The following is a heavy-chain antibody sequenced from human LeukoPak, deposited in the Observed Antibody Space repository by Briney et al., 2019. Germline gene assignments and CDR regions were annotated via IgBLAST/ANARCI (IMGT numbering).Heavy chain of an antibody. J-gene: IGHJ4*02. CDR2: IIPILGIA. V-gene: IGHV1-69*04. CDR1: GGTFSSYA. Sequence: SVKVSCKASGGTFSSYAISWVRQAPGQGLEWMGRIIPILGIANYAQKFQGRVTITADKSTSTAYMELSSLRSEDTAVYYCAIILAHRGMGHYFDYWGQGTLVTVSS. CDR3: AIILAHRGMGHYFDY. D-gene: IGHD3-10*01.